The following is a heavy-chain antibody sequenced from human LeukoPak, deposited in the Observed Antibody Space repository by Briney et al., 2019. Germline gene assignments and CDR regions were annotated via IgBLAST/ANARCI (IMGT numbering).Heavy chain of an antibody. CDR2: IYYSGST. D-gene: IGHD1-26*01. J-gene: IGHJ3*02. Sequence: SETLSLTCTVSGGSISSSSYYWGWIRQPPGKGLEWIGSIYYSGSTYYNPSLKSRVTISVDTSKNQFSLKLSSVTTADTAVYYCARHLVTVGSYLPSDAFDIWGQGTMVTVSS. CDR1: GGSISSSSYY. V-gene: IGHV4-39*01. CDR3: ARHLVTVGSYLPSDAFDI.